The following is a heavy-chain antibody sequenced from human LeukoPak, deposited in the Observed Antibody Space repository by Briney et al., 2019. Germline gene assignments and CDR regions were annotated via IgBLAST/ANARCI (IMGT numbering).Heavy chain of an antibody. CDR3: AKDPRACCSSTMFDP. V-gene: IGHV3-23*01. CDR2: ISGSGGST. CDR1: GFTFSSYA. Sequence: GSLRLSCAASGFTFSSYAMSWVRQAPGEGLEWVSAISGSGGSTYYADSVKGRFTISRDNSKNTLYLQMNSLRAEDTAAYHCAKDPRACCSSTMFDPWGQGTLVTVSS. J-gene: IGHJ5*02. D-gene: IGHD2-2*01.